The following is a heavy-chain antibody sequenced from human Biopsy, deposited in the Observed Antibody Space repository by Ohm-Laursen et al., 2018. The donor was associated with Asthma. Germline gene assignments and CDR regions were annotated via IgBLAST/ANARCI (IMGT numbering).Heavy chain of an antibody. Sequence: SLRLSCTASGFSFSDYYITWMRQAPGKGLEWVSSISSSGSTKYPAESVQGRFTISRDNTQKSLFLQMNSLRAEDTAIYYCARDSYSSGLYDDFESWGQGTLVTVSS. CDR2: ISSSGSTK. V-gene: IGHV3-11*01. D-gene: IGHD6-19*01. CDR1: GFSFSDYY. J-gene: IGHJ4*02. CDR3: ARDSYSSGLYDDFES.